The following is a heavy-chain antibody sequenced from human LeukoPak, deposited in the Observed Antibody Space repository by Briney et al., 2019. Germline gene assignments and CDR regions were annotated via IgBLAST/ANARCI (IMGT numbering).Heavy chain of an antibody. CDR1: GYTFTGYY. CDR2: INPNSGGT. D-gene: IGHD3-22*01. J-gene: IGHJ3*02. V-gene: IGHV1-2*06. CDR3: ARSIGDYYDSSGYYYSAFDI. Sequence: ASVKVSCKASGYTFTGYYMHWVRQAPGQGLEWMGRINPNSGGTNYAQKFQGRVTMTRDTSISTAYMELSRLRSDDTAVHYCARSIGDYYDSSGYYYSAFDIWGQGTMVTVSS.